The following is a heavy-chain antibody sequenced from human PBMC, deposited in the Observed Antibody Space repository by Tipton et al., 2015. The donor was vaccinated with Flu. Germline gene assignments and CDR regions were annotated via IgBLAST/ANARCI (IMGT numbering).Heavy chain of an antibody. J-gene: IGHJ5*02. CDR1: GESFSGYD. D-gene: IGHD4-11*01. Sequence: TLSLTCAVYGESFSGYDWSWIRQPPGKGLEWIGNIHRSGSTYYNPSLKSRVAISVDTSKNQFSLRLSSVTAADTAVYYCARRDYSNYVSEPKNWFDPWGQGTLVTVSS. CDR3: ARRDYSNYVSEPKNWFDP. CDR2: IHRSGST. V-gene: IGHV4-34*01.